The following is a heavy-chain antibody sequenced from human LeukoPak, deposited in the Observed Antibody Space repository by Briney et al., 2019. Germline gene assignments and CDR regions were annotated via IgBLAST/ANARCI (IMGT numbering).Heavy chain of an antibody. CDR3: ARTATVVIVNDAFDI. J-gene: IGHJ3*02. CDR1: GGSFSGYY. D-gene: IGHD4-23*01. CDR2: IYYSGST. Sequence: SETLSLTCAVYGGSFSGYYWSWIRQPPGKGLEWIGYIYYSGSTNYNPSLKSRVTISVDTSKNQFSLKLSSVTAADTAVYYCARTATVVIVNDAFDIWGQGTMVTVSS. V-gene: IGHV4-59*01.